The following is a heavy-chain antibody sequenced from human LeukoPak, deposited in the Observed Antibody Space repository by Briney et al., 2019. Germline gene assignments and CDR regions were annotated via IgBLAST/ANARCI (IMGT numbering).Heavy chain of an antibody. Sequence: GGSLRLSCAASGFTFSSYAMSWVRQAPGKGLEWVSAISGSGGSTYYADSVKGRFTISRDNSKNTLYLQMNSLRAEDTAVYYCAKGFLGITMVRGVTFDYWGQGTLVTVSS. CDR1: GFTFSSYA. CDR2: ISGSGGST. D-gene: IGHD3-10*01. V-gene: IGHV3-23*01. CDR3: AKGFLGITMVRGVTFDY. J-gene: IGHJ4*02.